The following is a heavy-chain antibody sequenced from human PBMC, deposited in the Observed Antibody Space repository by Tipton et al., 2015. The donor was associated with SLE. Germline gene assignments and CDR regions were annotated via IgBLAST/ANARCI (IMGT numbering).Heavy chain of an antibody. CDR3: ARVQAYEGFDP. CDR1: GGSISSSSYY. V-gene: IGHV4-39*07. CDR2: IYYSGST. D-gene: IGHD3-16*01. J-gene: IGHJ5*02. Sequence: LRLSCTVSGGSISSSSYYWGWIRQPPGKGLEWIGSIYYSGSTYYNPSLKSRVTISVDTSKNQFSLKLSSVTAADTAVYYCARVQAYEGFDPWGQGTLVTVAS.